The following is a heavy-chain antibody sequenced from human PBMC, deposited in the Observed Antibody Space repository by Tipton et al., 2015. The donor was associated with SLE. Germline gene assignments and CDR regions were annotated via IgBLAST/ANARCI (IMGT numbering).Heavy chain of an antibody. Sequence: SLRLSCAASGFTFSDYYMSWIRQAPGKGLEWVSYISSSGSTIYYADSVKGRFTISRDNAKNSLYLQMNSLRAEDTAVYYCAKGREGIVVVPAAISLDYWGQGTLVTVSS. D-gene: IGHD2-2*02. V-gene: IGHV3-11*01. J-gene: IGHJ4*02. CDR3: AKGREGIVVVPAAISLDY. CDR1: GFTFSDYY. CDR2: ISSSGSTI.